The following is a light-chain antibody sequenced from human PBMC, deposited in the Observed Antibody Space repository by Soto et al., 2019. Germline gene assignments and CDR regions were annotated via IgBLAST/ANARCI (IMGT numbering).Light chain of an antibody. V-gene: IGLV2-23*01. CDR3: CSYAGSFTYV. CDR1: SXDVGSGSHNL. J-gene: IGLJ1*01. Sequence: SVLTQPASVSGSPGQSSTISCTGTSXDVGSGSHNLVSWYQQRPGKVPKLMIYEGSKRPSGVSNRLSGSKSGYTASLTISGLQAEDEADYFCCSYAGSFTYVFGTGTKVTVL. CDR2: EGS.